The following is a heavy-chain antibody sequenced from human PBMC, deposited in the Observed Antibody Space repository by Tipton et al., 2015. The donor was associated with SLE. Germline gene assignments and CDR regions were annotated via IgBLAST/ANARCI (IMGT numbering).Heavy chain of an antibody. D-gene: IGHD1-1*01. CDR1: GGSMNSGGYS. Sequence: TLSLTCAVSGGSMNSGGYSWNWIRQPPGKGLEWIGYILHSGSTYYNPSLKSRVTISVDRSRNEFSLELRSVTAADTGLYYCARGLWNGHYYDFWGQGALVTVSS. CDR3: ARGLWNGHYYDF. V-gene: IGHV4-30-2*01. J-gene: IGHJ4*02. CDR2: ILHSGST.